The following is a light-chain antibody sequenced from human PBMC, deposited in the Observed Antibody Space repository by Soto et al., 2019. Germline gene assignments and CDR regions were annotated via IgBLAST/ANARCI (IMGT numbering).Light chain of an antibody. CDR1: SSDVGGYNY. V-gene: IGLV2-14*03. Sequence: QSALTQPASVSGYPGQSITISCTGTSSDVGGYNYVSWYQQHPGKAPKLMNYDVSKRPSGVSNRFSGSKSGNTASLTISGLQVEYEADYYCSSYTSGNTLVLFGGGTKLTVL. CDR2: DVS. CDR3: SSYTSGNTLVL. J-gene: IGLJ2*01.